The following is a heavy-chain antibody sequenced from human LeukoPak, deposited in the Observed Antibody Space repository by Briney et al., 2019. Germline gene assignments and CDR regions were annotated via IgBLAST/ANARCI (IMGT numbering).Heavy chain of an antibody. V-gene: IGHV4-59*12. Sequence: SETLSLTCTVSGGSMNTYFWSWIRQPPGQGLEWIGHIHYSGSTTYNPSLKSRVTISVDVSKNQFSLKLSSVTAADTAVYYCARDKTGGTYPLDYWGQGTLVTVSS. CDR3: ARDKTGGTYPLDY. CDR1: GGSMNTYF. J-gene: IGHJ4*02. D-gene: IGHD1-26*01. CDR2: IHYSGST.